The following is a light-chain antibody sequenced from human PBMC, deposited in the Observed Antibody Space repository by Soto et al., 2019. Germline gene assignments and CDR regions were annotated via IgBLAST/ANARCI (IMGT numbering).Light chain of an antibody. CDR2: WAS. Sequence: DIVMTQSPDSLAVSLGERATINCKSSQSVLYSSNNKNYLAWYQQQPGQTPKLLIYWASTRESGVPDRFSGSGSGTDFTLTISSLQAEDVAVYYCQQYYSTPPTFGQGTKVEIK. V-gene: IGKV4-1*01. CDR1: QSVLYSSNNKNY. J-gene: IGKJ1*01. CDR3: QQYYSTPPT.